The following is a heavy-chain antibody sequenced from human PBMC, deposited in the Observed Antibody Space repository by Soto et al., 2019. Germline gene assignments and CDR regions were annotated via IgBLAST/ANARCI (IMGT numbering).Heavy chain of an antibody. J-gene: IGHJ4*02. V-gene: IGHV3-23*01. CDR3: ARPRRGSNGGKLDY. CDR1: GFTFSSYA. D-gene: IGHD3-16*01. CDR2: ISLGGGST. Sequence: EVQLLESGGDLVQPGGSLRLSCAASGFTFSSYAMSWVRQAPGKGLEWVSSISLGGGSTYFADSVKGRFTISRDNSKNSLYLQMNSLRPEDTAVYYCARPRRGSNGGKLDYWGPGTLVTVS.